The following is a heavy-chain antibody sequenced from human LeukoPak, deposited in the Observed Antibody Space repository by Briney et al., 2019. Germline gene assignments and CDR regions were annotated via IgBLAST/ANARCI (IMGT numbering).Heavy chain of an antibody. CDR3: ATFPLTSWALGGATTTEAAFDY. CDR1: GFTFSSYA. D-gene: IGHD1-26*01. Sequence: GGSLRLSCAASGFTFSSYAMSWVRQAPGKGLEWVSAISGSGGSTYYADSVKGRFTISRDNSKNTLYLQMNSLRAEDTAVYYCATFPLTSWALGGATTTEAAFDYWGQGTLVTVSS. CDR2: ISGSGGST. V-gene: IGHV3-23*01. J-gene: IGHJ4*02.